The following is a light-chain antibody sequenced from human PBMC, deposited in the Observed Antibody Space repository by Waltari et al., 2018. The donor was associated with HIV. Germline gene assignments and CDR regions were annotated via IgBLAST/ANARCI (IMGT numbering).Light chain of an antibody. CDR1: STDIGGFYY. Sequence: QSALTQPASVSGSPGQSITISCTGTSTDIGGFYYVSWYQQPPGKAPKLIISDVNARPSGISDRFSGSKSGNTASLTISGLQPEDEAYYHCSSYASSSALLFGGGTKLTVV. V-gene: IGLV2-14*03. J-gene: IGLJ3*02. CDR2: DVN. CDR3: SSYASSSALL.